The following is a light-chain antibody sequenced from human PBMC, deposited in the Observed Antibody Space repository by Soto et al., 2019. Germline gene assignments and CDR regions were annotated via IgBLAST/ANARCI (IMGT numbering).Light chain of an antibody. CDR3: SSYTSSRSYV. Sequence: QCVRNQPASGSGAPGQGITLSCTGTSSDVGGYNYVSWYQQHPGKAPKLMIYDVSNRPSGVSNRFSGSKSGNTASLTISGLQAEDEADYYCSSYTSSRSYVFGTGTKVTVL. J-gene: IGLJ1*01. V-gene: IGLV2-14*01. CDR1: SSDVGGYNY. CDR2: DVS.